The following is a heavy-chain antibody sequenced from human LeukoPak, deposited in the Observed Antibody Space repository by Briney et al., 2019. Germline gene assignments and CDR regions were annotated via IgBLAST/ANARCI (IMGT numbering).Heavy chain of an antibody. CDR2: IYTSGST. CDR1: GGSISSHY. D-gene: IGHD2-8*01. J-gene: IGHJ3*02. Sequence: PSGTLSLTCTVSGGSISSHYWSWIRQPAGKGLEWIGRIYTSGSTNYNPSLKSRLTMSVDTSKNQFSLKLSSVTAADTAVYYCAGLGGYCTNGVCYSTFDIWGQGTMVTVSS. V-gene: IGHV4-4*07. CDR3: AGLGGYCTNGVCYSTFDI.